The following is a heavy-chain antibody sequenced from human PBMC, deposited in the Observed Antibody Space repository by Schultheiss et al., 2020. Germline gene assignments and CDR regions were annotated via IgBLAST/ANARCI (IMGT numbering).Heavy chain of an antibody. D-gene: IGHD6-6*01. CDR3: ARGARTVARPKGYFDY. J-gene: IGHJ4*02. V-gene: IGHV4-34*01. CDR1: GGSFSGYY. CDR2: INHRGST. Sequence: SETLSLTRAVYGGSFSGYYWSWIRQPPGKGLEWLGEINHRGSTHYNPSLKSRVTISVDTSKNQCSLKLSSVTAADTAVYYCARGARTVARPKGYFDYWGQGTLVTVSS.